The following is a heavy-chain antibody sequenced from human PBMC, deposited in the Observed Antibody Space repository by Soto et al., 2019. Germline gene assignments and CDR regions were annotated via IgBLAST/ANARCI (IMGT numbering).Heavy chain of an antibody. CDR2: IYHSGST. J-gene: IGHJ4*02. Sequence: QLQLQESGSGLVKPSQTLSLTCAVSGGSISSGGYSWSWIRPPPGKGLEWIGYIYHSGSTYYNQSLKSRVTISVDRSKNQFSLKLSSVTAADTAVYYCARAGGLGAVAADYWGQGTLVTVSS. CDR3: ARAGGLGAVAADY. D-gene: IGHD6-19*01. V-gene: IGHV4-30-2*01. CDR1: GGSISSGGYS.